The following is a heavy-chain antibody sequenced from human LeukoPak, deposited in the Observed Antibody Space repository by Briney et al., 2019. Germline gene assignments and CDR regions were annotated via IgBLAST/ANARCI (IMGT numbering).Heavy chain of an antibody. CDR1: GGSISSGSYY. D-gene: IGHD6-19*01. Sequence: KPSETLSLTCAVSGGSISSGSYYWSWIRQPAGKGLEWIGRIYTSGSTNYNPSLKSRVTISVDTSKNQFSLKLSSVTAADTAVYYCAREAVAGHSLFDYWGQGTLVTVSS. V-gene: IGHV4-61*02. CDR3: AREAVAGHSLFDY. J-gene: IGHJ4*02. CDR2: IYTSGST.